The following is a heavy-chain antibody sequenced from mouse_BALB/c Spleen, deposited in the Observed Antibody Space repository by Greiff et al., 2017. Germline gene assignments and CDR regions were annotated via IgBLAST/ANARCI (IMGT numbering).Heavy chain of an antibody. CDR3: ARGGGVYGNYGMDY. Sequence: EVHLVESGGGLVQPGGSRKLSCAASGFTFSSFGMHWVRQAPEKGLEWVAYISSGSSTIYYADTVKGRFTISRDNPKNTLFLQMTSLRSEDTAMYYCARGGGVYGNYGMDYWGQGTSVTVSS. V-gene: IGHV5-17*02. CDR2: ISSGSSTI. D-gene: IGHD2-1*01. CDR1: GFTFSSFG. J-gene: IGHJ4*01.